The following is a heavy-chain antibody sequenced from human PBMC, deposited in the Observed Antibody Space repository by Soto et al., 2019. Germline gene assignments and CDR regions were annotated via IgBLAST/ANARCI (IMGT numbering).Heavy chain of an antibody. V-gene: IGHV4-59*08. CDR2: IYYSGST. Sequence: PSETLSLTCAVYGGSFSSYYWSWIRQPPGKGLEWIGYIYYSGSTNYNPSLKSRVTISVDTSKNQFSLKLSSVTAADTAVYYCARHGYSSSWYPNWFDPWGQGTLVTVSS. J-gene: IGHJ5*02. CDR1: GGSFSSYY. D-gene: IGHD6-13*01. CDR3: ARHGYSSSWYPNWFDP.